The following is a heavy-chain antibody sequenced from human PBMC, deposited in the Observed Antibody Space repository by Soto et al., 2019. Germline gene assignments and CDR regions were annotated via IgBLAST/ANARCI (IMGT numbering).Heavy chain of an antibody. V-gene: IGHV3-11*01. CDR2: ISSRSGTI. CDR3: AREVDRALVGSPHYFDY. CDR1: GFSFSDYY. J-gene: IGHJ4*01. D-gene: IGHD5-18*01. Sequence: QVQLVESGGGLVKPGGSLRLSCAASGFSFSDYYMTWIRQAPGQGLEWVSYISSRSGTIFYADSVKGRFTLSRENSKNSMYLQMNGLRAEDTAVYYCAREVDRALVGSPHYFDYWGQGTLVTVSS.